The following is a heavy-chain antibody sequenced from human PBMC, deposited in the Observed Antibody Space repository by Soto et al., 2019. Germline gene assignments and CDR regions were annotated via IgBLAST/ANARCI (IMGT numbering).Heavy chain of an antibody. CDR2: IFSNDEK. CDR3: ARILQIYYDSSGYYYDC. J-gene: IGHJ4*02. Sequence: SGPTLVNPTETLTLTCTVSGFSLSNARMGVSWIRQPPGKALEWLAHIFSNDEKSYSTSLKSRLTISKDTSKSQVVLTMTSMDPVDTATYYCARILQIYYDSSGYYYDCWGQGTLVTVSS. V-gene: IGHV2-26*01. D-gene: IGHD3-22*01. CDR1: GFSLSNARMG.